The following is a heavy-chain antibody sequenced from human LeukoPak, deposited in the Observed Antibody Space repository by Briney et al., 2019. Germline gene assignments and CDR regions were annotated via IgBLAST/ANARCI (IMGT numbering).Heavy chain of an antibody. J-gene: IGHJ5*02. CDR1: GYTFTGYY. CDR2: INPNSGGT. V-gene: IGHV1-2*02. Sequence: ASVKVSCKASGYTFTGYYMHWVRQAPGQGLEWMGWINPNSGGTNYAQKFQGRVTKTRDTSISTAYMELSRLRSDDTAVYYCARGGDSGSYYEEGNWFDPWGQGTLVTVSS. CDR3: ARGGDSGSYYEEGNWFDP. D-gene: IGHD1-26*01.